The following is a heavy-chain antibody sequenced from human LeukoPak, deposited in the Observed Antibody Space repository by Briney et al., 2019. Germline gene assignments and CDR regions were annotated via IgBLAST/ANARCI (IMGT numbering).Heavy chain of an antibody. CDR1: GGSISSESYY. D-gene: IGHD2-2*01. CDR2: INTSGNI. CDR3: ARGLSSSWYWFDT. Sequence: SETLSLTCTVSGGSISSESYYWSWIRQPAGKGLEWIGRINTSGNINYNPSLKSRVTLSVDTSNNQFSLKLSSLTAADTAVYYCARGLSSSWYWFDTWGQGTLVTVSS. V-gene: IGHV4-61*02. J-gene: IGHJ5*02.